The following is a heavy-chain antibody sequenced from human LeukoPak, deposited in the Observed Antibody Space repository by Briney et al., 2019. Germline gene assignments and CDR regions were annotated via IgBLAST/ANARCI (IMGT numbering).Heavy chain of an antibody. CDR1: GFTFSSYA. CDR3: ASLTTLGATSYFDY. D-gene: IGHD1-26*01. Sequence: GGSLRLSCAASGFTFSSYAMSWVRQAPGKGLEWVSAISGSGGSTYYADSVKGRFAISRDNSKNTLYLQMNSLRAEDTAVYYCASLTTLGATSYFDYWGQGTLVTVSS. J-gene: IGHJ4*02. V-gene: IGHV3-23*01. CDR2: ISGSGGST.